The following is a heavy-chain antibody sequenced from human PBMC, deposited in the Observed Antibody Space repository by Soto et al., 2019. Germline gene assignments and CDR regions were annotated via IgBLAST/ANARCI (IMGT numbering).Heavy chain of an antibody. CDR1: GFSLSTSGVG. CDR2: IYWDDGK. V-gene: IGHV2-5*02. CDR3: AHARHPYYYYGTDV. J-gene: IGHJ6*02. Sequence: QITLKESGPTLVKPTQTLTLTCTFSGFSLSTSGVGVGWIRQPPGKALEWLALIYWDDGKRYSPSLKSSLTITKDTSKNQVVLTMTNMDPVDTATYYSAHARHPYYYYGTDVWGQGTTVTVSS.